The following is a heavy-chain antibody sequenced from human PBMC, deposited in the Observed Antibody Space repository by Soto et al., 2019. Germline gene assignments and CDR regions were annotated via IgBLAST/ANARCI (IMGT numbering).Heavy chain of an antibody. J-gene: IGHJ6*02. CDR2: ISYDGSNK. CDR1: GFTFSSYA. D-gene: IGHD3-22*01. CDR3: ARVGVGDSSGYYYRGDYYGMDV. Sequence: QVQLVESGGGVVQPGRSLRLSCAASGFTFSSYAMHWVRQAPGKGREWVAVISYDGSNKYYADSVKGRFTISRDNSKNTLYLQMNSLRAEDTAVYYCARVGVGDSSGYYYRGDYYGMDVWGQGTTVTVSS. V-gene: IGHV3-30-3*01.